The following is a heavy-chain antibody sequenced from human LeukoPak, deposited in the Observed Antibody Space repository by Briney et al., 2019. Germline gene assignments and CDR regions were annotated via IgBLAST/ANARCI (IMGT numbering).Heavy chain of an antibody. V-gene: IGHV3-33*01. D-gene: IGHD6-19*01. J-gene: IGHJ6*02. CDR1: GFTFSSYG. CDR2: IWYDGSNK. CDR3: AREPSSGWSRGYYYGMDV. Sequence: PGRSLRLSCAASGFTFSSYGMHWVRQAPGKGLEWVAVIWYDGSNKYYADSVKGRFTISRDNSKNTLYLQMNSLRAEDTAVYYCAREPSSGWSRGYYYGMDVWGQGTTVTVSS.